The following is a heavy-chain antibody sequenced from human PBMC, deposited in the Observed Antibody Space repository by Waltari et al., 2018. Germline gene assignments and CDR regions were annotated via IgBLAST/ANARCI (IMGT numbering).Heavy chain of an antibody. CDR2: IRQDGNQK. J-gene: IGHJ3*02. V-gene: IGHV3-7*01. CDR3: AREGKLLGAFDI. CDR1: GFTFSTYW. D-gene: IGHD1-26*01. Sequence: EVQLVESGGTLVQPGGSLRLSCAASGFTFSTYWMNWGRQAPGKGLEWVADIRQDGNQKSYVDSVKGRFTISRDNAESSLYLQMNSLRAEDTAVYYCAREGKLLGAFDIWGQGTMVTVSS.